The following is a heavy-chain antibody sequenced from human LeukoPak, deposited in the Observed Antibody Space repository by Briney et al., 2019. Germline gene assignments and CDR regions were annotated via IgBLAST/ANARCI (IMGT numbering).Heavy chain of an antibody. D-gene: IGHD3-16*02. CDR2: ISGSGGST. CDR1: GFTFSSYA. Sequence: GRSLRLSCAASGFTFSSYAMSWVRQAPGKGLEWVSAISGSGGSTYYADSVKGRFTISRDNSKNTLYLQMNSLRAEDMAVYYCAKGGMITFGGVIVSLYYYGMDVWGQGTTVTVSS. CDR3: AKGGMITFGGVIVSLYYYGMDV. J-gene: IGHJ6*02. V-gene: IGHV3-23*01.